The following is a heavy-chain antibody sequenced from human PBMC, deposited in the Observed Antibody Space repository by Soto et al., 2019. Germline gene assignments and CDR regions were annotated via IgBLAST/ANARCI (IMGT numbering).Heavy chain of an antibody. V-gene: IGHV1-8*01. CDR1: GYTFTSYD. D-gene: IGHD1-7*01. CDR3: ARYNWNYVRYYYYMDV. CDR2: MNPNSGNT. J-gene: IGHJ6*03. Sequence: QVQLVQSGAEVKKPGASVKVSCKASGYTFTSYDINWVRQATGQGLEWMGWMNPNSGNTGYAQKFQGRVTMTRNNSISTAYMELSSLRSEDTAVYYCARYNWNYVRYYYYMDVWGKGTTVTVSS.